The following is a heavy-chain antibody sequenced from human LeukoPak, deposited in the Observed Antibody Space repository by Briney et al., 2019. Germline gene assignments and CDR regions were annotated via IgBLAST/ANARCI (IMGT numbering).Heavy chain of an antibody. CDR3: AKDILTWSSGYPENVGFDY. Sequence: GGSLRLSCAASGFTFSSYAMSWVRQAPGKGLEWVSAISGSGGSTYYADSVKGRFTISRDNSKNTLYLQMNSLRTEDTALYLCAKDILTWSSGYPENVGFDYWGQGTLVTVSS. D-gene: IGHD3-22*01. CDR2: ISGSGGST. V-gene: IGHV3-23*01. CDR1: GFTFSSYA. J-gene: IGHJ4*02.